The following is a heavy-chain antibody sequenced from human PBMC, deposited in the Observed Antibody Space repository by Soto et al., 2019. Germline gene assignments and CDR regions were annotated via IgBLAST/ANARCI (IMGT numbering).Heavy chain of an antibody. V-gene: IGHV5-10-1*01. CDR2: IDPSDSYT. J-gene: IGHJ4*02. D-gene: IGHD2-15*01. CDR3: ARHPSGDVVVVVSADYFDY. Sequence: GESLKISCKCSGYTFTSYWISLVRQMPGKGLEWMGRIDPSDSYTNYSPSFQGHVTISADKSISTAYLQWSSLKASDTAVYYCARHPSGDVVVVVSADYFDYWGQGTLVTVSS. CDR1: GYTFTSYW.